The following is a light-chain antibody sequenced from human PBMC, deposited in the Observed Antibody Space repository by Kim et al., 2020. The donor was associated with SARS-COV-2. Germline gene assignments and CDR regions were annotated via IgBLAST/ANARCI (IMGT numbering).Light chain of an antibody. CDR3: SSYTSSSTRV. J-gene: IGLJ3*02. CDR1: SSDVGGYNY. Sequence: QSALTQPASVSGSPGQSITISCTGTSSDVGGYNYVSWYQQHPCKAPQLMIYDVSNRPSGVSNHFSGSKSGNMASLTISGLQAEDEADYYCSSYTSSSTRVFGGGTQLTVL. CDR2: DVS. V-gene: IGLV2-14*03.